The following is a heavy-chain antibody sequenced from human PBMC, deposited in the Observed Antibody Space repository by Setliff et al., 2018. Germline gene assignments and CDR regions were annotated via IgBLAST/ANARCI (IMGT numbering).Heavy chain of an antibody. Sequence: SETLSLTCTVSGGSISSGNYYWGWIRQPPGKGLEWIGSIYDSGSTSYNSSLKSRVTISVDTSKNQFSLKLSSVTAADTAVYYCARDNIAVANRYYYYYGTDVWGQGTTVTVSS. CDR3: ARDNIAVANRYYYYYGTDV. CDR1: GGSISSGNYY. CDR2: IYDSGST. D-gene: IGHD6-19*01. J-gene: IGHJ6*02. V-gene: IGHV4-61*01.